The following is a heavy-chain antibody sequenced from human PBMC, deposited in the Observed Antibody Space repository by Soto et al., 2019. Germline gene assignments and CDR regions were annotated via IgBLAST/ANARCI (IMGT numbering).Heavy chain of an antibody. CDR2: IKQDGSEK. CDR1: GFTFSSYW. D-gene: IGHD6-13*01. V-gene: IGHV3-7*03. J-gene: IGHJ1*01. CDR3: ARGSAAAGTDFQH. Sequence: ESGGGLVQPGGSLRLSCAASGFTFSSYWMSWVRQAPGKGLEWVANIKQDGSEKYYVDSVKGRFTISRDNAKNSLYLQMNSLRAEDTAVYYCARGSAAAGTDFQHWGQGTLVTVSS.